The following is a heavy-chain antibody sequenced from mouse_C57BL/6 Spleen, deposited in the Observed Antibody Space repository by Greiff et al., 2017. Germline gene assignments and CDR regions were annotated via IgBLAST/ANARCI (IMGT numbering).Heavy chain of an antibody. V-gene: IGHV1-59*01. D-gene: IGHD3-2*02. Sequence: QVQLQQPGAELVRPGTSVKLSCKASGYTFTSYWMHWVKQRPGQGLEWIGVIDPSDSYTNYNQKFKGKATLTVDTSSSTAYMQLSSLTSEDSAVYYCARGGAQAPDYWGKGTTLTVSS. CDR2: IDPSDSYT. CDR1: GYTFTSYW. CDR3: ARGGAQAPDY. J-gene: IGHJ2*01.